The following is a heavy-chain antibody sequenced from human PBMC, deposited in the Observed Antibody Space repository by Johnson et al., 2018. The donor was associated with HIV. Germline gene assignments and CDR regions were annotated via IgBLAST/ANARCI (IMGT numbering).Heavy chain of an antibody. CDR2: INWNGGST. CDR1: GFTFDDYG. D-gene: IGHD2-15*01. J-gene: IGHJ3*02. V-gene: IGHV3-20*04. Sequence: VQLVESGGGLVQPGGSLRLSCAASGFTFDDYGMNWVRQAPGKGLEWVSGINWNGGSTGYADSVKGRSTISRDNAKNSLYLQMSSLRAEDTALYYCARDRGRGSEDAFDIWGQGTMVTVSS. CDR3: ARDRGRGSEDAFDI.